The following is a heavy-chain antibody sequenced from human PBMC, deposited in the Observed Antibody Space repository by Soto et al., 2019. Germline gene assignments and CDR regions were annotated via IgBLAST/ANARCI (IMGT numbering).Heavy chain of an antibody. J-gene: IGHJ5*02. V-gene: IGHV3-7*01. CDR2: INQDGSDQ. D-gene: IGHD2-8*01. CDR3: ATSMRHTLNP. Sequence: EVQVVESGGGLVQPGGSLRLSCAASGFTFSSHWMRWVRQVPGKGLEWVVNINQDGSDQYYVDSVKGRFTISRDNAKNSLCLHMNSLRVEDTAVYYCATSMRHTLNPWGQGTLVTVSS. CDR1: GFTFSSHW.